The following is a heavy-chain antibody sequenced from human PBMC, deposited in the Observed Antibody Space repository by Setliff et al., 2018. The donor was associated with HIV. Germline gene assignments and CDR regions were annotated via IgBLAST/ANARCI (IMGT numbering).Heavy chain of an antibody. Sequence: GGSLRLSCAASGFPFSNYAMSWVRQAPGKGLEWVSAISSGGGTYYAEFVKGRFTISRDNSENTLYLQMDGLRAEDTAVYYCARDLHWGFDYWGQGTLVTVSS. J-gene: IGHJ4*02. CDR2: ISSGGGT. D-gene: IGHD7-27*01. CDR3: ARDLHWGFDY. V-gene: IGHV3-23*01. CDR1: GFPFSNYA.